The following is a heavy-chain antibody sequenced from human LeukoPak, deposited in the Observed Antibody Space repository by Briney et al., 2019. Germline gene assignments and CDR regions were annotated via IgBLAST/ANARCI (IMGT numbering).Heavy chain of an antibody. CDR1: GGTFSSYA. D-gene: IGHD3-3*01. CDR2: IIPIFGTA. Sequence: SVKVSCKASGGTFSSYAISWVRQAPGQGLERMGGIIPIFGTANYAQKFQGRVTITTDESTSTAYMELSSLRSEDTAVYYCARGPYYDFWSGYGFDYWGQGTLVTVSS. CDR3: ARGPYYDFWSGYGFDY. V-gene: IGHV1-69*05. J-gene: IGHJ4*02.